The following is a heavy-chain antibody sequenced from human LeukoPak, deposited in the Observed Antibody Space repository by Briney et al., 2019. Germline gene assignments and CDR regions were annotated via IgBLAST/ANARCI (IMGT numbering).Heavy chain of an antibody. D-gene: IGHD5-12*01. Sequence: PGGSLRLSCAASGFTFSSNWMSWVRQAPVKGLEWVASIKQDGSEKHYVDSVKGRFTISKDNAKNALYLQMSSLRAEDTAVYYCAREARATFDYWGQGTVVTVSS. J-gene: IGHJ4*02. CDR3: AREARATFDY. CDR1: GFTFSSNW. CDR2: IKQDGSEK. V-gene: IGHV3-7*01.